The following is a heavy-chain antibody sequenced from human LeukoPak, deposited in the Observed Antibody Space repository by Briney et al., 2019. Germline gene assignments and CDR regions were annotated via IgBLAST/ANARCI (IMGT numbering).Heavy chain of an antibody. V-gene: IGHV3-66*01. CDR1: GFTVSSSY. CDR2: IYSGGST. D-gene: IGHD5-12*01. J-gene: IGHJ4*02. CDR3: ARDWRMATDY. Sequence: PGGSLRLSCAASGFTVSSSYMSWVRQAPGKGLEWVSVIYSGGSTYYADSVKGRFTISRDNPKNTLYLQMNSLRAEDTAVYYCARDWRMATDYWGQGTLVTVSS.